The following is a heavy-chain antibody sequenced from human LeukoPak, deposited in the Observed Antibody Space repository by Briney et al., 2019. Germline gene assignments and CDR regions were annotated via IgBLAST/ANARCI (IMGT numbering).Heavy chain of an antibody. CDR2: IKEDGSVK. CDR3: ARDSPGYGAYDLG. Sequence: PGGSLRLSCAASGFTFSSYWMSWVRQAPGKGLEWVANIKEDGSVKYSVDSVKGRFTISRDNAKNTLYLQMNSLRAEDTAVYYCARDSPGYGAYDLGWGQGTLVTVSS. CDR1: GFTFSSYW. V-gene: IGHV3-7*04. D-gene: IGHD5-12*01. J-gene: IGHJ4*02.